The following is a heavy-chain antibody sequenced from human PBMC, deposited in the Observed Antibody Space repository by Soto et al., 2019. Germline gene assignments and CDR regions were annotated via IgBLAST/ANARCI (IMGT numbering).Heavy chain of an antibody. D-gene: IGHD5-12*01. Sequence: QGLEWMGGIIPIFGTANYAQKFQGRVTITADESTSTAYMELSSLRSEDTAVYYCARGSYSGYAAVATWFGLWGEAILVSVPS. CDR3: ARGSYSGYAAVATWFGL. CDR2: IIPIFGTA. V-gene: IGHV1-69*01. J-gene: IGHJ5*02.